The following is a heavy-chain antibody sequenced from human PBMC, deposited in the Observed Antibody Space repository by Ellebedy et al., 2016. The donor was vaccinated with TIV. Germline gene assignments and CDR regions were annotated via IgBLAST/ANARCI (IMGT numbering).Heavy chain of an antibody. Sequence: ASVKVSXKASGYTFTSYAMHWVRQAPGQRLEWMGWINAGNGNTKYSQKFQGRVTITRDTSASTAYMELSSLRSEDTAVYYCARTVVVVPAAMHDYGMDVWGQGTTVTVSS. J-gene: IGHJ6*02. CDR3: ARTVVVVPAAMHDYGMDV. D-gene: IGHD2-2*01. CDR2: INAGNGNT. V-gene: IGHV1-3*01. CDR1: GYTFTSYA.